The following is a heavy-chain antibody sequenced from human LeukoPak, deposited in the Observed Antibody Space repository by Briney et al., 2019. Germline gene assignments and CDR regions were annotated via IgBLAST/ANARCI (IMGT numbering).Heavy chain of an antibody. D-gene: IGHD2-15*01. J-gene: IGHJ6*03. CDR3: ARHVVDGYYYYYMDV. V-gene: IGHV5-51*01. CDR1: GYSFTDYW. Sequence: GESLKISCKGSGYSFTDYWIGWVRQMPGKGLEWMGIIYPGDSDTRYSPSFQGHVTISADKSISTASLQWSSLKASDTAIYYCARHVVDGYYYYYMDVWGKGTTVTVSS. CDR2: IYPGDSDT.